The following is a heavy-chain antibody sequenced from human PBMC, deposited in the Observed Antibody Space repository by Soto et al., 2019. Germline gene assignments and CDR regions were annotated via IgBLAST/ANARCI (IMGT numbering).Heavy chain of an antibody. V-gene: IGHV3-48*03. CDR3: ARGGSGSYFWYFDL. J-gene: IGHJ2*01. CDR1: GFTFSRYE. D-gene: IGHD1-26*01. Sequence: PGGSLRLSCADCGFTFSRYEINGVRQAPGKGLEWVSYISSSSSTLYYADSVKGRFTISRDNAKNSLYLQMNSLRAEDTAVYYCARGGSGSYFWYFDLWGRGTLVTVPS. CDR2: ISSSSSTL.